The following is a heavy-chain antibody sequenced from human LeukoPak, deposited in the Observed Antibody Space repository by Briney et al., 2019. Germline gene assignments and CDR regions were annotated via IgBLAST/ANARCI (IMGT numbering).Heavy chain of an antibody. CDR2: IYYSGST. V-gene: IGHV4-59*01. Sequence: PSETLSLTCTVSGGSISSYYWSWIRQPPGKGLEWIGYIYYSGSTNYNPSLKSRVTISVDTSKNQFSLKLSSVTTADTAVYYCARVYSSNGVCPFDYWGQGTLVTVSS. CDR1: GGSISSYY. D-gene: IGHD2-8*01. CDR3: ARVYSSNGVCPFDY. J-gene: IGHJ4*02.